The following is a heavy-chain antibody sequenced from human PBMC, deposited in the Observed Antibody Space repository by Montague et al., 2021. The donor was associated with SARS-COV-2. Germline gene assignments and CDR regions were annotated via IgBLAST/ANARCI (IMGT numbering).Heavy chain of an antibody. CDR3: SRGGARHLPPSDLED. CDR1: GFTFSNYE. D-gene: IGHD1-1*01. J-gene: IGHJ4*01. Sequence: SLRLSCAASGFTFSNYEMNWVRQAPGKGLEWISSIDFSANTIYYADSVKGRFTISRDNAKNSLYLQMDSLGAEDTAIYYCSRGGARHLPPSDLEDWGRGTLVPVSS. V-gene: IGHV3-48*03. CDR2: IDFSANTI.